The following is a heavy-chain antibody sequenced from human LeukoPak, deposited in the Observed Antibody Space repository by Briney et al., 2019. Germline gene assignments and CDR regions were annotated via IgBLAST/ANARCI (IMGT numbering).Heavy chain of an antibody. CDR2: TRNKANSYTT. D-gene: IGHD4-17*01. Sequence: GGSLTLSCAASGFTFSDHCMEWVRQAPGKGLEWVGRTRNKANSYTTEYAGSVKGRFTISRDDSKTSLYLQMNSLKTEDTAVYYCARGRVTTLYYFDYWGQGTLVTVSS. J-gene: IGHJ4*02. CDR3: ARGRVTTLYYFDY. CDR1: GFTFSDHC. V-gene: IGHV3-72*01.